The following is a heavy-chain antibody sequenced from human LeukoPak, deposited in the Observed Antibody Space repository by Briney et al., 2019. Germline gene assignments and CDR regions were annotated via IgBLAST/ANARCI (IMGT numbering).Heavy chain of an antibody. Sequence: PGRSLRLSCAASGFTFSSYCMHWVRQAPGKGLEWVAVIWYDGSNKYYADSVKGRFTISRDNSKNTLYLQMNSLRAEDTAVYYCARDRRGYSYSPLDYWGQGTPVTVSS. CDR1: GFTFSSYC. CDR2: IWYDGSNK. D-gene: IGHD5-18*01. CDR3: ARDRRGYSYSPLDY. J-gene: IGHJ4*02. V-gene: IGHV3-33*01.